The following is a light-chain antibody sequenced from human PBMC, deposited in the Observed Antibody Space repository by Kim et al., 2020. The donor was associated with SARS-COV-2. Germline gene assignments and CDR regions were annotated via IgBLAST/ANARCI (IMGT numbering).Light chain of an antibody. Sequence: AVVRQIRRISQRGSLRRYYSGWYQQKPGQAPVLVIYCKNNRPSWSPDRFSGSCSGKNASLTITGAPAEDEEDYYCSTRGNSNDSWVFGGGTQLTVL. CDR2: CKN. CDR3: STRGNSNDSWV. V-gene: IGLV3-19*01. CDR1: SLRRYY. J-gene: IGLJ3*02.